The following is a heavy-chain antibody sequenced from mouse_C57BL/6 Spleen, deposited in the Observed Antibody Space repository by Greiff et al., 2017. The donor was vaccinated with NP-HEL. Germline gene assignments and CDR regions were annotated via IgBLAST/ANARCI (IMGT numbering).Heavy chain of an antibody. J-gene: IGHJ3*01. CDR1: GYAFSSYW. V-gene: IGHV1-80*01. D-gene: IGHD1-1*01. Sequence: VQLQESGAELVKPGASVKISCKASGYAFSSYWMNWVKQRPGKGLEWIGQIYPGDGDTNYNGQFKGKATLTADKSSSTAYMQLSSLTSEDAAVYFGARSYYYGSSSWFAYWGQGTLVTVSA. CDR2: IYPGDGDT. CDR3: ARSYYYGSSSWFAY.